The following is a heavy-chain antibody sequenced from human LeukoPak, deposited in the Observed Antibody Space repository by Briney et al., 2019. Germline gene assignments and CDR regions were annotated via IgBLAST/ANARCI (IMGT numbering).Heavy chain of an antibody. Sequence: SGGSLRLSCAGSGFTFSSYSMNWVRQAPGKGLEWVSYISVSSSTIYYADSVKGRFTISRDNAKNSLYLQMDSLRDEDTAVYYCAAREESSGWSGFGFWGQGTLVTVSS. CDR1: GFTFSSYS. J-gene: IGHJ4*02. CDR2: ISVSSSTI. V-gene: IGHV3-48*02. CDR3: AAREESSGWSGFGF. D-gene: IGHD6-19*01.